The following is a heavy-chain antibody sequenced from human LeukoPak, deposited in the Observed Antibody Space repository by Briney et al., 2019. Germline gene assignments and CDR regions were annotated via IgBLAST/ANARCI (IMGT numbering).Heavy chain of an antibody. J-gene: IGHJ4*02. CDR3: ARGGHSGWYGPDSVDY. Sequence: ASVKVSCKASGYTFTDYYMHWVRQAAGQELYWIRWINPNSGGTKYAQKFQGRVTMTRDTSISTAYMELNRLRSDDTAVYYCARGGHSGWYGPDSVDYWGQGTLVTVSS. CDR1: GYTFTDYY. CDR2: INPNSGGT. D-gene: IGHD6-19*01. V-gene: IGHV1-2*02.